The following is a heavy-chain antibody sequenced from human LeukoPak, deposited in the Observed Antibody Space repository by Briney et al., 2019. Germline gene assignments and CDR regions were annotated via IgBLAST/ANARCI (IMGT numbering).Heavy chain of an antibody. CDR3: AREGRVSGYDFDC. CDR1: GFTFSSYW. V-gene: IGHV3-74*03. J-gene: IGHJ4*02. CDR2: INSDGSSI. Sequence: AVGSLRLSCAASGFTFSSYWMHWVRQAPGKGLVWVSRINSDGSSITYADSVKGRFTISRDNAKNTLYLQMNSLRVEDTAVYYCAREGRVSGYDFDCWGQGTLVTVSS. D-gene: IGHD5-12*01.